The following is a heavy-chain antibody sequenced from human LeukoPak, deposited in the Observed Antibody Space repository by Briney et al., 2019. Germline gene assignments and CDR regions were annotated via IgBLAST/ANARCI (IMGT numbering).Heavy chain of an antibody. J-gene: IGHJ4*02. CDR3: ARLVPAAKDFDY. D-gene: IGHD2-2*01. CDR1: GGSISSYY. CDR2: INHSGST. Sequence: SETLSLTCTVSGGSISSYYWSWIRQPPGKGLEWIGEINHSGSTNYNPSLKSRVTISVDTSKNQFSLKLSSVTAADTAVYYCARLVPAAKDFDYWGQGTLVTVSS. V-gene: IGHV4-34*01.